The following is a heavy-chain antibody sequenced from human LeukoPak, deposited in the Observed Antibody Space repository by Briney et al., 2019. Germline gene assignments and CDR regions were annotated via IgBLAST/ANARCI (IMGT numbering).Heavy chain of an antibody. V-gene: IGHV3-23*01. CDR1: GFIFSNYA. J-gene: IGHJ4*02. CDR2: ISASGDTT. D-gene: IGHD1-1*01. CDR3: ARDQPVQIGLFDD. Sequence: GGSLSLSCAASGFIFSNYAMDWVRQAPGKGLEWVSVISASGDTTYYTDSLKGRFPISKDNSKNTLYLQINSLRAEDTAVYYCARDQPVQIGLFDDWGQGTLVTVSS.